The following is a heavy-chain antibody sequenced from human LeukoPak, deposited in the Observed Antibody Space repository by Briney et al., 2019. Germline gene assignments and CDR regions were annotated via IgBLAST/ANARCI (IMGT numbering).Heavy chain of an antibody. Sequence: GGSLRLSCAGSGFSLDDYVIHWVRQVPGKGLEWVSGTSWNSGRIGYADSVKGRFTISRDNAKNSLYLQMNSLRAEDTALYYCAKYDSYAYGMDVWGQGTTVTVSS. CDR2: TSWNSGRI. V-gene: IGHV3-9*01. D-gene: IGHD3-3*01. J-gene: IGHJ6*02. CDR3: AKYDSYAYGMDV. CDR1: GFSLDDYV.